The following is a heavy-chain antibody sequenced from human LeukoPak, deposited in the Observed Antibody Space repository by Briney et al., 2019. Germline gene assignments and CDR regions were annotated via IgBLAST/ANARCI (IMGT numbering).Heavy chain of an antibody. Sequence: SETLSLTCAVYGGSFSGYYWSWIRQPPGKGLEWIGEINHSGSTNYNPSLKSRVTISVDTSKNQFSLKLSSVTAADTAVYYCARGLLLWFGELSRFDPWGQGTLVTASS. CDR3: ARGLLLWFGELSRFDP. J-gene: IGHJ5*02. CDR1: GGSFSGYY. D-gene: IGHD3-10*01. CDR2: INHSGST. V-gene: IGHV4-34*01.